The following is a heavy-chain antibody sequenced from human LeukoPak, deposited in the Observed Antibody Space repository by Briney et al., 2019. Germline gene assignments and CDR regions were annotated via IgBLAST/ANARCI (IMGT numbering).Heavy chain of an antibody. CDR1: GGSFSGYY. Sequence: SETLSLTCAVYGGSFSGYYWSWIRQPPGKWLEWIGEINHSGSTNYNPSLKSRVTISVDTSKNQFSLKLSSVTAADTAVYYCARTLYSSSWYDYWGQGTLVTVSS. V-gene: IGHV4-34*01. J-gene: IGHJ4*02. CDR2: INHSGST. D-gene: IGHD6-13*01. CDR3: ARTLYSSSWYDY.